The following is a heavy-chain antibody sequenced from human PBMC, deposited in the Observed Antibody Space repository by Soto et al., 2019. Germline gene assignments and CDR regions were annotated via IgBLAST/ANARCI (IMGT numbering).Heavy chain of an antibody. J-gene: IGHJ4*02. CDR2: IYYSGST. V-gene: IGHV4-31*03. CDR1: GGSISSGGYY. D-gene: IGHD2-8*01. CDR3: ARDDHDCTNRVCNYFDY. Sequence: LSLTCTVSGGSISSGGYYWSWIRQHPGKGLEWIGYIYYSGSTYYNPSLKSRVTISVDTSKNQFSLKLSSVTAADTAVYYCARDDHDCTNRVCNYFDYWGQGTLVTVSS.